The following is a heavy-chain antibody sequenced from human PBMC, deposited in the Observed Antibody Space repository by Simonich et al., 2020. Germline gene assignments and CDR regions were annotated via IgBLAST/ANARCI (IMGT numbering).Heavy chain of an antibody. CDR1: GFTFSSYW. J-gene: IGHJ4*02. D-gene: IGHD3-9*01. V-gene: IGHV3-7*01. Sequence: EVQLVESGGGLVQPGGSLRLSCAASGFTFSSYWMGWVRQAPGKGQGWVDNRKQDGSEKYYVDSVKGRFTISRDNAKNSLYLQMNSLRAEDTAVYYCARFRGRYFDWLFDYWGQGTLVTVSS. CDR2: RKQDGSEK. CDR3: ARFRGRYFDWLFDY.